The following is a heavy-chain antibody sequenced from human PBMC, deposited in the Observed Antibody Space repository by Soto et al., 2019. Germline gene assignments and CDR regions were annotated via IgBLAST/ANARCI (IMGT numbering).Heavy chain of an antibody. CDR2: VDRSGST. CDR1: GGSISRDNW. Sequence: QVQLQESGPGLVKPSGTLSLTCAVSGGSISRDNWWNWVRQPPGQGLEWIGEVDRSGSTNYDPSRKSRVIISIDMSKNQCSLTRTSVTAADTAMYYCARNGVYSLGSWGQGTLVTVSS. V-gene: IGHV4-4*02. CDR3: ARNGVYSLGS. J-gene: IGHJ5*02. D-gene: IGHD4-17*01.